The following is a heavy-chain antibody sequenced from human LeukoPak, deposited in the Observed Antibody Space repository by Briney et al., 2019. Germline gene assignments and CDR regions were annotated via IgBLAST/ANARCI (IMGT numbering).Heavy chain of an antibody. CDR2: IYYSGST. CDR3: AGGITGTTRSFDY. V-gene: IGHV4-59*01. J-gene: IGHJ4*02. CDR1: GGSISSYY. Sequence: KPSETLSLTCTVSGGSISSYYWSWIRQPPGKGLEWIGYIYYSGSTNYNPSLKSRVTISVDTSKNQFSLKLSSVTAADTAVYYCAGGITGTTRSFDYWGQGTLVTVSS. D-gene: IGHD1-7*01.